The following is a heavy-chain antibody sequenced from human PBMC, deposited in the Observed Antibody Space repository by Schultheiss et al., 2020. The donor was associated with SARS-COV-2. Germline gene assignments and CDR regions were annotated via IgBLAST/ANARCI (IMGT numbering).Heavy chain of an antibody. CDR3: ARASSASYYASFDY. D-gene: IGHD3-10*01. V-gene: IGHV4-34*01. Sequence: SETLSLTCAVYGGSFSGYYWSWIRQPPGKGLEWIGEINHSGSTNYSPSLKRRVTISVDTSNNQFSLKVSSVTAADTAVYYCARASSASYYASFDYWGQGTLVTVSS. J-gene: IGHJ4*02. CDR2: INHSGST. CDR1: GGSFSGYY.